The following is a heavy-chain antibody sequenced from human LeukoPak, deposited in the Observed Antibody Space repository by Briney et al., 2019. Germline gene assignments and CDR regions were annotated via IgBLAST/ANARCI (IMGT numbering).Heavy chain of an antibody. V-gene: IGHV3-21*01. J-gene: IGHJ4*02. CDR2: ISSSSYFI. CDR3: ARGQRRHTDMAPSFDY. CDR1: GFTFSTYT. Sequence: GGSLRLSCAASGFTFSTYTMNWVRQAPGKGLEWVSSISSSSYFIYYADSVRGRFTISRDNAKNSLYLQMNSLRDEDTAVYYCARGQRRHTDMAPSFDYWGQGTLVTVSS. D-gene: IGHD5-18*01.